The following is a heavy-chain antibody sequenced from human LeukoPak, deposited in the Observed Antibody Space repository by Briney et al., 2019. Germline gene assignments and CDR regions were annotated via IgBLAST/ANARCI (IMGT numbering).Heavy chain of an antibody. J-gene: IGHJ3*02. CDR2: IYYSGST. V-gene: IGHV4-31*03. CDR3: ARDANSGSYYLHGAFDI. CDR1: GGSISSGGYY. Sequence: NPSETPSLTCTVSGGSISSGGYYWSWIRQHPGKGLEWIGYIYYSGSTYYNPSLKSRVTISVDTSKNQFSLKLSSVTAADTAVYYCARDANSGSYYLHGAFDIWGQGTMVTVSS. D-gene: IGHD1-26*01.